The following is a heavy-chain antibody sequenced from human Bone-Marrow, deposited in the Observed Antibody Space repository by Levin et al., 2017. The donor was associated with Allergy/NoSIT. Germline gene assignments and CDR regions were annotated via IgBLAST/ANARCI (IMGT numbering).Heavy chain of an antibody. V-gene: IGHV3-7*01. Sequence: AGGSLRLSCAASGFTFNYYLMAWVRQAPGKGLEWVANINHEGGDEFYVDSVKGRFTISRDNAKNSLYLQMNNLRAEDTAVYYCAIDRQYQQIVKIFHNWGQGALVTVSS. CDR2: INHEGGDE. CDR3: AIDRQYQQIVKIFHN. CDR1: GFTFNYYL. D-gene: IGHD1-26*01. J-gene: IGHJ4*02.